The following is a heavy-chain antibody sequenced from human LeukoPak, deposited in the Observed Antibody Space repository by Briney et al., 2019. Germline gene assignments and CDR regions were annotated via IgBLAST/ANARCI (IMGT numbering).Heavy chain of an antibody. CDR2: IKRKTDGGAT. D-gene: IGHD2-2*01. CDR1: GFTFSNAW. V-gene: IGHV3-15*01. Sequence: GGSLRLSCAASGFTFSNAWMSWVRQTPGKGLEWVGHIKRKTDGGATEYAAPVKGRFTISRDDSKNTLYLQMSSLKTEDTALYYCVTTYGYCSATGCSSFNYWGQGTLVTVSS. J-gene: IGHJ4*02. CDR3: VTTYGYCSATGCSSFNY.